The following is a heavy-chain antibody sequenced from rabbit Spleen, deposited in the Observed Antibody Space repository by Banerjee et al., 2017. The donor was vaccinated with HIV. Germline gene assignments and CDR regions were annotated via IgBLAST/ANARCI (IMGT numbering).Heavy chain of an antibody. J-gene: IGHJ3*01. CDR2: IYTGSSGST. V-gene: IGHV1S40*01. CDR3: ARDPGNRYNTNF. CDR1: GFSLSNSYY. Sequence: QSLEESGGGLVQPEGSLTLTCTASGFSLSNSYYMCWVRQAPGKGLEWIGCIYTGSSGSTYYASWAKGRFTITRSTSLNTVTLQLNSLTGADTATYFCARDPGNRYNTNFWGPGTLVTVS. D-gene: IGHD8-1*01.